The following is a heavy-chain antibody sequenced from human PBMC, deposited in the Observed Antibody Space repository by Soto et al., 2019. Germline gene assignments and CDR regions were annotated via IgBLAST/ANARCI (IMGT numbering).Heavy chain of an antibody. CDR2: IYYSGST. CDR3: ARERPDGSRLDP. Sequence: SETLSLTCTVSGGSISRGDYYWSWVRQPPGKGLEWIGYIYYSGSTYYNPSLKSRVTISVDTSKNQFSLKLSSVTAADTAVYYCARERPDGSRLDPWGQGTLVTVSS. CDR1: GGSISRGDYY. J-gene: IGHJ5*02. V-gene: IGHV4-30-4*01. D-gene: IGHD6-13*01.